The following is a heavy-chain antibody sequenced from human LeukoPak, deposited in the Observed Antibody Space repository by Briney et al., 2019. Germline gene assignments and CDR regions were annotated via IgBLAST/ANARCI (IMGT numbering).Heavy chain of an antibody. CDR3: ANSLRFLEWLHQYYFDY. CDR1: GFTFSSYA. V-gene: IGHV3-23*01. J-gene: IGHJ4*02. CDR2: ISGSGGST. Sequence: PGGSLRLSCAASGFTFSSYAMSWVRQAPGKGLEWVSAISGSGGSTYYADSVKGRFTISRDNSKNTLYLQMNSLRAEDTAVYYCANSLRFLEWLHQYYFDYWGQGTLVTVSS. D-gene: IGHD3-3*01.